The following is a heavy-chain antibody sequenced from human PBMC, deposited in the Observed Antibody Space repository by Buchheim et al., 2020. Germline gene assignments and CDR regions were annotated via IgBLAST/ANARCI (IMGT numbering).Heavy chain of an antibody. J-gene: IGHJ4*02. Sequence: QVQLQQWGAGLLKPSETLSLTCAVYGGSFSGYYWSWIRQPPGKGLEWIGEINHSRSTNYNPSLTSRATISVDTSKNQFSLKLSSVTAADTAVYYCARVGGLRFLEWLFHYFDYWGQGTL. CDR3: ARVGGLRFLEWLFHYFDY. CDR1: GGSFSGYY. D-gene: IGHD3-3*01. CDR2: INHSRST. V-gene: IGHV4-34*01.